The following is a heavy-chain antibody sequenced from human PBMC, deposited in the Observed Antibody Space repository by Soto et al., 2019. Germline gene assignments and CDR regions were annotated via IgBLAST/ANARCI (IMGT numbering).Heavy chain of an antibody. D-gene: IGHD4-17*01. Sequence: GGSLRLSCEASGFTFNTYSMHWGRQPQGKGLEWLAAIWYDGTQKYYADSVKGRFIISRDNSKKTLYLERNSLRAEDTAVYYCARAGGTTVTGLWHFDSWGQGTLVTVSS. V-gene: IGHV3-33*08. J-gene: IGHJ4*02. CDR2: IWYDGTQK. CDR3: ARAGGTTVTGLWHFDS. CDR1: GFTFNTYS.